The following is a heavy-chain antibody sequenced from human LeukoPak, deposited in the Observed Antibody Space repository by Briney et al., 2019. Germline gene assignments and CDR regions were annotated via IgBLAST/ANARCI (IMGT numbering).Heavy chain of an antibody. J-gene: IGHJ4*02. D-gene: IGHD1-26*01. CDR3: TRPKDSGSHLFLFDY. V-gene: IGHV1-46*01. CDR1: GYXFTSYY. Sequence: ASVKVSCKASGYXFTSYYMHWVRQAPGQGLEWMGIINPSDGSTNYAQKFQGRVTMTRDRSRSTVYLELSSLRSEDTAVYYCTRPKDSGSHLFLFDYWGQGTLVTVSS. CDR2: INPSDGST.